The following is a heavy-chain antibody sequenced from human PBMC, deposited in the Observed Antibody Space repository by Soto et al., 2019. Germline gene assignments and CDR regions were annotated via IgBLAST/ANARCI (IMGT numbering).Heavy chain of an antibody. V-gene: IGHV1-18*04. CDR2: ISAYNGNT. CDR1: GYTFTSYG. D-gene: IGHD3-3*01. CDR3: GKAGSPVVLRFLEWVGGAYYYGMDV. Sequence: GESLKISCKASGYTFTSYGISWVRQAPGQGLEWMGWISAYNGNTNYAQKLQGRVTMTTDTSTSKAYMELRSLRSDDTAVYYCGKAGSPVVLRFLEWVGGAYYYGMDVWGQGTTAAVSS. J-gene: IGHJ6*02.